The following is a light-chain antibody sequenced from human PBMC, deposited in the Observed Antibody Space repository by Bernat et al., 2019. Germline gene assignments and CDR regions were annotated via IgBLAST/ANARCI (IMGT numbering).Light chain of an antibody. J-gene: IGLJ1*01. CDR1: NIGYKS. Sequence: YVLTQPPSVSGAPGETASVSCEGDNIGYKSVHWYQQKPGQAPVLLIYSDSARPSGIPERFSGSNPGNTATLTSTRVESGDEADYYCQVWDGASAHFVFGTGTHVTVL. V-gene: IGLV3-21*04. CDR3: QVWDGASAHFV. CDR2: SDS.